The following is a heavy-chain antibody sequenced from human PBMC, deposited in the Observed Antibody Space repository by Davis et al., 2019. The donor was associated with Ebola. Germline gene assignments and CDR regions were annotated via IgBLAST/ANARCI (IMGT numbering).Heavy chain of an antibody. CDR2: IYYSGST. D-gene: IGHD4-17*01. CDR3: ARGMTTVTTSWFDP. Sequence: SETLSLTCTVSGGSISSGGYYWSWIRQHPGKGLEWIGYIYYSGSTYYNPSLKSRVTISVDTSKNQFSLKLSSVTAADTAVYYCARGMTTVTTSWFDPWGQGTLVTVSS. J-gene: IGHJ5*02. V-gene: IGHV4-31*03. CDR1: GGSISSGGYY.